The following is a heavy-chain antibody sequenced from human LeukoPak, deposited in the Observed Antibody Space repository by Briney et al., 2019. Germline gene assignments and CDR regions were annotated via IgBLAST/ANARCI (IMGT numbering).Heavy chain of an antibody. J-gene: IGHJ6*02. Sequence: GESLKISCKGSGYSFTSYWIGWVRQMPGKGLEWMGFIYPGDSETRYSPSFQGQVTISADKSISTAYVQWTSLKASDTAKYYCARRGSRASGVSYGLDVWGPGTTVTVSS. CDR1: GYSFTSYW. CDR2: IYPGDSET. D-gene: IGHD2-15*01. CDR3: ARRGSRASGVSYGLDV. V-gene: IGHV5-51*01.